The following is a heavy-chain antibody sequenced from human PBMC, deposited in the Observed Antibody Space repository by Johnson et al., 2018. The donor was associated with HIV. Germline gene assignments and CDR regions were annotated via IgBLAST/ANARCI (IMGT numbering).Heavy chain of an antibody. CDR3: AKDSLDSSWSDDAFDI. CDR2: ISYDGSNK. CDR1: GFTFSSYA. D-gene: IGHD6-13*01. V-gene: IGHV3-30-3*01. J-gene: IGHJ3*02. Sequence: VQLVESGGGVVQPGRSLRLSCAASGFTFSSYAMHWVRQAPGKGLEWVAVISYDGSNKYYADSVKGRFTISRDNSKNTLYLQMNSLRAEDTAVYYCAKDSLDSSWSDDAFDIWGQGTMVTVSS.